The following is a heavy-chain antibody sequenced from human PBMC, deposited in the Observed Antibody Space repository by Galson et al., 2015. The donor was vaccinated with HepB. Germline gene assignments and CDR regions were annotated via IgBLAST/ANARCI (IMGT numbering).Heavy chain of an antibody. V-gene: IGHV3-15*07. Sequence: SLRLSCAASGFSFSNAWMNWVRQAPGKGLEWVGRVKSKNDGGTTDYAAPVEGRFTISRDDSENTLYLQMNSLKTEDTAVYYCTIDPPGGSQLFDYWGQGTLVTVSS. CDR2: VKSKNDGGTT. D-gene: IGHD2-15*01. CDR3: TIDPPGGSQLFDY. CDR1: GFSFSNAW. J-gene: IGHJ4*02.